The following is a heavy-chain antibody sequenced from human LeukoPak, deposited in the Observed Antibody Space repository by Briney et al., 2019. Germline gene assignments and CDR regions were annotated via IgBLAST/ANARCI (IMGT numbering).Heavy chain of an antibody. CDR1: GFTFSNYG. CDR2: VPYDGTNK. CDR3: ARDRVNWNYLSSVDY. J-gene: IGHJ4*02. Sequence: GGSLRLSCAPSGFTFSNYGMHWVRQAPGKGLEWVAFVPYDGTNKYYADSVKGRFTISRDNSKNTLYLQMNSLRAEDTAVYYCARDRVNWNYLSSVDYWGQGTLVTASS. V-gene: IGHV3-30*02. D-gene: IGHD1-7*01.